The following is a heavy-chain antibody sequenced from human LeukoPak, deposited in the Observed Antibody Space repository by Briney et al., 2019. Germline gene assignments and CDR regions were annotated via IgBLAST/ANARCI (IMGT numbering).Heavy chain of an antibody. Sequence: SETLSLTCTVSGGSISSYYWSWIRQPAGKGLEWIGRIYTSGSTNYNPSLKSRVTMSVDTSKNQFSLKLSSVTAADTAVYYCARDAPEDSYYYDSSGLALDYWGQGTLVTVSS. D-gene: IGHD3-22*01. CDR1: GGSISSYY. CDR2: IYTSGST. J-gene: IGHJ4*02. CDR3: ARDAPEDSYYYDSSGLALDY. V-gene: IGHV4-4*07.